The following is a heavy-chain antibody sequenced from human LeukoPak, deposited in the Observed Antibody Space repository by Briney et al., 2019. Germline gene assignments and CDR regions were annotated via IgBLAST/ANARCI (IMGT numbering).Heavy chain of an antibody. D-gene: IGHD5-18*01. CDR1: GYTLTELS. V-gene: IGHV1-24*01. Sequence: ASVKVSCKVSGYTLTELSMHWVRQAPGKGLEWMGGFDPEDGETIYAQKFQGRVTMTEDTSTDTAYMGLSSLRSEDTAVYYCASNTAMVTSFSYWGQGTLVTVSS. J-gene: IGHJ4*02. CDR3: ASNTAMVTSFSY. CDR2: FDPEDGET.